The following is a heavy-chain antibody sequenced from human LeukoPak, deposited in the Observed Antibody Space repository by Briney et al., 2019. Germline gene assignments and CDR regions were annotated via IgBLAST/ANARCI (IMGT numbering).Heavy chain of an antibody. CDR1: RYSMRSGEY. Sequence: SETLSLTCTVSRYSMRSGEYWAWVRQPPGKGLEWIGSIYHSGSTYYNPSLKSRVTISVDTSKNQFSLKLSSVTAADTAVYYCAKVAVARQFDYWGQGTLVTVSS. V-gene: IGHV4-38-2*02. CDR2: IYHSGST. J-gene: IGHJ4*02. CDR3: AKVAVARQFDY. D-gene: IGHD6-19*01.